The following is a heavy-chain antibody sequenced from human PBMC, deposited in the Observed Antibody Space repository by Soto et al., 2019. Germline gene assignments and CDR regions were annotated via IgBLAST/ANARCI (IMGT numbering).Heavy chain of an antibody. CDR3: ARPRNYIVAPPPDS. Sequence: GGSLRLSCAASGFTFSHYAMHGVRQAPGKGLEWVAVISHDETTKYYVDSVKGRFTISRDNSKNTLYLQMDSLSVEDTALYYCARPRNYIVAPPPDSWGQGTLVTVSS. J-gene: IGHJ4*02. CDR1: GFTFSHYA. CDR2: ISHDETTK. D-gene: IGHD5-12*01. V-gene: IGHV3-30-3*01.